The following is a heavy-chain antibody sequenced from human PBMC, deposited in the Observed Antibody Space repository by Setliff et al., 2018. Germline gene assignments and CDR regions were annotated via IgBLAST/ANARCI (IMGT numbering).Heavy chain of an antibody. V-gene: IGHV4-38-2*01. Sequence: SETLSLTCAVSGVSISDGHFWGWIRQPPGKGLEWIGSIDRTGNRYYNSPLRSRVTLSIDVSRNEFSLELRSMTAADTAVYYCARRDEYLQFREFFDFWGQGILVTVSS. CDR1: GVSISDGHF. J-gene: IGHJ4*02. CDR3: ARRDEYLQFREFFDF. D-gene: IGHD3-10*01. CDR2: IDRTGNR.